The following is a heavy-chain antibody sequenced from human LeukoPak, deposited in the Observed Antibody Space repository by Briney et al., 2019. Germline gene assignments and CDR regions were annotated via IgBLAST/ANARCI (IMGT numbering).Heavy chain of an antibody. CDR1: GYSISSGYY. CDR3: ARGLELPGHNNYDILTGYRPYNWFDP. J-gene: IGHJ5*02. CDR2: IYKSGST. Sequence: SETLSLTCTVSGYSISSGYYWGWIRQPPGKGLEWIESIYKSGSTYCNPSLKSRVTLSVDTSKNQFSLTLNSVTAADTAVYYCARGLELPGHNNYDILTGYRPYNWFDPWGQGTLVTVSS. D-gene: IGHD3-9*01. V-gene: IGHV4-38-2*02.